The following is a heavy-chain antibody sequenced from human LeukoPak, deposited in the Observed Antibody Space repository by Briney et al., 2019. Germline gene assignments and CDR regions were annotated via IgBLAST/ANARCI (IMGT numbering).Heavy chain of an antibody. V-gene: IGHV4-59*01. D-gene: IGHD3-22*01. J-gene: IGHJ6*02. CDR1: GGSISSYY. CDR2: IYYSGST. CDR3: ARDQGYYDSSGYYYYYYGMVV. Sequence: PSETLSLTCTVSGGSISSYYWSWIRQPPGKGLEWIGYIYYSGSTNYNPSLKSRVTISVDTSKNQFSLKLSSVTAADTAVYYCARDQGYYDSSGYYYYYYGMVVWGQGTTVTVSS.